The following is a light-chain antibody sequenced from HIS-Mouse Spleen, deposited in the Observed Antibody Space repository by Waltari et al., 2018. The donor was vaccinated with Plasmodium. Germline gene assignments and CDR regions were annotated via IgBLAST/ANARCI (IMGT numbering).Light chain of an antibody. CDR1: ALPKKY. CDR2: EDS. Sequence: SYELTQPPSVSVSPGQTARITCSGDALPKKYAYWYQQKSGQAPVLVIYEDSKRPSGIPWRCSGSSSGTMATWTISGAQVEDEADYYCYSTDSSGNHRVFGGGTKLTVL. CDR3: YSTDSSGNHRV. V-gene: IGLV3-10*01. J-gene: IGLJ3*02.